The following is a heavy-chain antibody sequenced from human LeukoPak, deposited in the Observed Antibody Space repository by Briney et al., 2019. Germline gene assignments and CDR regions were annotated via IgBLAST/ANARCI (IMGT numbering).Heavy chain of an antibody. V-gene: IGHV1-46*01. J-gene: IGHJ5*02. D-gene: IGHD3-10*01. CDR2: INPSGGST. CDR1: GYTFTGYY. Sequence: GASVKVSCKASGYTFTGYYMHWVRQAPGQGLEWMGIINPSGGSTSYAQKFQGRVTMTRDTSTSTVYMELSSLRSEDTAVYYCARDWDYYGSGSYYNRNWFDPWGQGTLVTVSS. CDR3: ARDWDYYGSGSYYNRNWFDP.